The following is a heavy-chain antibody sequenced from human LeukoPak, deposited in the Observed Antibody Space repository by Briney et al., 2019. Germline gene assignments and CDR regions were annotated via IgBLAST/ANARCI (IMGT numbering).Heavy chain of an antibody. J-gene: IGHJ5*02. CDR2: IHYTGST. CDR1: GGSINSYY. V-gene: IGHV4-59*01. Sequence: ASETLSLTCTVSGGSINSYYWSWIRQPPGKGLECIGYIHYTGSTSYNPSLESRVTISVDTSKNQFSLKLSSVTAADTAIYYCARHGYCSSTSCYLSGLRFDPWGQGTLVTVSS. CDR3: ARHGYCSSTSCYLSGLRFDP. D-gene: IGHD2-2*03.